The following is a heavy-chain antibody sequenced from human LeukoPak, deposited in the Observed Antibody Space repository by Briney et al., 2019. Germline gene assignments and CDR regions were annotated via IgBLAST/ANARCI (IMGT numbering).Heavy chain of an antibody. CDR2: INPSGGST. Sequence: ASVKVSCKASGYTFTSYYMHWVRQAPGQGLEWMGIINPSGGSTSYAQKFQGRVTMTRDTSTSTVYMELSSLRSEDTAVYYCARDGVVVPAARNWFDPWGQGTLVTVSS. CDR3: ARDGVVVPAARNWFDP. V-gene: IGHV1-46*01. J-gene: IGHJ5*02. D-gene: IGHD2-2*01. CDR1: GYTFTSYY.